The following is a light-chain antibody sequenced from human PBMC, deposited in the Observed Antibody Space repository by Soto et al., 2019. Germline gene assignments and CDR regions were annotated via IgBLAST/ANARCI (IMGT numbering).Light chain of an antibody. V-gene: IGKV3-20*01. CDR2: GAS. CDR3: QQYGGSPQT. CDR1: QSVSSY. Sequence: EIVLTQSPGPLSLSPGERATLSCRASQSVSSYLAWYQRKPGQAPRLLIYGASSRATGIPDRFSGSGSGTDFTLTISRLEPEDFAVYYCQQYGGSPQTFGQGTKVEIK. J-gene: IGKJ1*01.